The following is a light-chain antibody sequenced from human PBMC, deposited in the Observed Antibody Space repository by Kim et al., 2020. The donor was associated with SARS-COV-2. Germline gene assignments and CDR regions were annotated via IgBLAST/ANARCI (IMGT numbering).Light chain of an antibody. J-gene: IGKJ2*01. V-gene: IGKV3-20*01. CDR3: QQYGSSPYT. CDR1: PSVVSSY. Sequence: APGEGATPSCRASPSVVSSYLAWYQQKPGQAPRLLIYGASSRATGIPDRFSCSGSGTDFTLTISRLEPEDFAVYYCQQYGSSPYTFGQGTKLEI. CDR2: GAS.